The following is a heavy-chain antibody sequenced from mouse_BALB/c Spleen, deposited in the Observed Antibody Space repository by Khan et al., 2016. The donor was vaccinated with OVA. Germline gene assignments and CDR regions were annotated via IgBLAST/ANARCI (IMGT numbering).Heavy chain of an antibody. Sequence: QIQLVQSGPELKKPGETVKISCKASGYTLTNYGMNWVKQAPGKGLKWMGWINTYTGEPTYAEDFKGRIAFSLETSARTAYLQINNHKNEDTATNFCARSNGNYWFAYWGQGTLVTVSA. V-gene: IGHV9-3-1*01. CDR1: GYTLTNYG. J-gene: IGHJ3*01. CDR2: INTYTGEP. CDR3: ARSNGNYWFAY. D-gene: IGHD2-1*01.